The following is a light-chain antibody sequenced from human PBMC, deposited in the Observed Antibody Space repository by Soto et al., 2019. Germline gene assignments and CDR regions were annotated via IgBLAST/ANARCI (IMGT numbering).Light chain of an antibody. CDR1: QRVSSSY. Sequence: EIVLTQSPGTLPLSPGERATLSCRASQRVSSSYLAWYQQKPGQAPRLLMYGASSRATGIPDRFSGSGSGTHFTLTISRLEPEDFGVYYCHQYGSSPQTFGQGTKVDIK. J-gene: IGKJ1*01. V-gene: IGKV3-20*01. CDR3: HQYGSSPQT. CDR2: GAS.